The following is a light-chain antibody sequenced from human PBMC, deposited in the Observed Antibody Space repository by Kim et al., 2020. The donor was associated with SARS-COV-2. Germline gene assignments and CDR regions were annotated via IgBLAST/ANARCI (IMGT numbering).Light chain of an antibody. J-gene: IGKJ1*01. CDR1: QSLNSN. CDR3: HQYKNWPWT. Sequence: EIVMTQSPATLSVSPGERATLSCRASQSLNSNLAWYQKTPGQAPRLLIYGESTRATGIPARFTGSGSGTEFILTISSLQSEDFAVYFCHQYKNWPWTFGQGTKVDIK. CDR2: GES. V-gene: IGKV3-15*01.